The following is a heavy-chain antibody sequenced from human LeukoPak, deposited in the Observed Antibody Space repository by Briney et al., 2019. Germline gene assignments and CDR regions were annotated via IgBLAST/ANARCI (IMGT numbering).Heavy chain of an antibody. CDR1: GVSINSGDYY. CDR2: IYYSGRT. Sequence: PSETLSLTCTVSGVSINSGDYYWGWIRQPPGKGLEWIGTIYYSGRTYYNPPLKSRVTISEDTSKNQFSLKLTSVTAADTAIYYCARHRTAISKYGPYDAFGIWGQGTMVTVSS. CDR3: ARHRTAISKYGPYDAFGI. V-gene: IGHV4-39*01. D-gene: IGHD3-10*01. J-gene: IGHJ3*02.